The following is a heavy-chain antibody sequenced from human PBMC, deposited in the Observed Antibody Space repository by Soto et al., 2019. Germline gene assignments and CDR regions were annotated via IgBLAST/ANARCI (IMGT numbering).Heavy chain of an antibody. CDR3: AKDETYYYDSSGTLDY. J-gene: IGHJ4*02. D-gene: IGHD3-22*01. CDR1: GFTFSSYG. V-gene: IGHV3-30*18. CDR2: ISYDGSNK. Sequence: PGGSLRLSCAASGFTFSSYGMHWVRQAPGKGLEWVAVISYDGSNKYYADSVKGRFTISRDNSKNTLYLQMNSLRAEDTAVYYCAKDETYYYDSSGTLDYWGQGTLVTVSS.